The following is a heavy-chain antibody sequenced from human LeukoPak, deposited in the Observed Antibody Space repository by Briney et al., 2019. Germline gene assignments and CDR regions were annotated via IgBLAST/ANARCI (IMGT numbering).Heavy chain of an antibody. J-gene: IGHJ4*02. CDR1: GFSVSNNY. CDR3: ARGVEPLAANTLAY. Sequence: GGSLRLSCAASGFSVSNNYMAWVRQAPGKGLEWVSFIYSGGSTYYADSVKGRFTISRDNSKNTLFLQMNSLRAEDTAVYYCARGVEPLAANTLAYWGQGTLVTVSS. V-gene: IGHV3-53*01. D-gene: IGHD1-14*01. CDR2: IYSGGST.